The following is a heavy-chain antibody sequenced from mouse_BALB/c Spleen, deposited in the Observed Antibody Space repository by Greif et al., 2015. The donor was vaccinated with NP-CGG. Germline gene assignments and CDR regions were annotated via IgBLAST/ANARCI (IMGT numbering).Heavy chain of an antibody. CDR3: ARGTYDYDAMDY. D-gene: IGHD3-3*01. CDR1: GCSFTDYI. J-gene: IGHJ4*01. CDR2: INPYYGST. Sequence: EVKLMESGPELVKPGASVKISCKAPGCSFTDYIMLWVKQSHGKSLEWIGNINPYYGSTSYNLKFKGKATLTVDKSSSTAYMQLNSLTSEDSAVYYCARGTYDYDAMDYWGQGTSVTVSS. V-gene: IGHV1-39*01.